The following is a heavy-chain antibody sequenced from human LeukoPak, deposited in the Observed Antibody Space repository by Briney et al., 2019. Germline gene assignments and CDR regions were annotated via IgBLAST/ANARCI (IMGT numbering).Heavy chain of an antibody. Sequence: PGGSLRLSCAASGLTFSSYAMHWVRQAPGKGLEWVAVISYDGSNKYYADSVKGRFTISRDNSKSTLYLQMNSLRAEDTAVYFCAGPHYSYGLGGGAFDLWGQGTMVTVSS. J-gene: IGHJ3*01. D-gene: IGHD3-10*01. CDR3: AGPHYSYGLGGGAFDL. V-gene: IGHV3-30-3*01. CDR2: ISYDGSNK. CDR1: GLTFSSYA.